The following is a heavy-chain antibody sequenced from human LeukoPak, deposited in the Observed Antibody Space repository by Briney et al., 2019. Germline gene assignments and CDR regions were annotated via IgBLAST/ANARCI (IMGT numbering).Heavy chain of an antibody. CDR2: IYPGDSDT. CDR1: GYSFTSYW. V-gene: IGHV5-51*01. Sequence: KYGESLKISCQGSGYSFTSYWIGWVRQMPGKGLEWMGIIYPGDSDTRYSPSFQGQVTISADKSISTAYLQWSSLKASDTAMYYCARETDTAMDGIRYWGQGTLVTVSS. J-gene: IGHJ4*02. D-gene: IGHD5-18*01. CDR3: ARETDTAMDGIRY.